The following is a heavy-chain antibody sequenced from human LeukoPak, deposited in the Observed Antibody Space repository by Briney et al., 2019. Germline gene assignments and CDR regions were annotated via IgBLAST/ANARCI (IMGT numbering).Heavy chain of an antibody. CDR2: ISSSSSYI. Sequence: CGMNWVRQAPGKGLEWVSSISSSSSYIYYADSVKGRFTISRDNAKNSLYLQMNSLRAEDTAVYSCARNSANLFHDSGYFDYWGQGTLLTVSS. J-gene: IGHJ4*02. D-gene: IGHD3-22*01. CDR3: ARNSANLFHDSGYFDY. V-gene: IGHV3-21*01. CDR1: CG.